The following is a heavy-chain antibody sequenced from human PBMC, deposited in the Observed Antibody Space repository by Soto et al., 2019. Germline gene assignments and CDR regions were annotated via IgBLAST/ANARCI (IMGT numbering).Heavy chain of an antibody. CDR3: ARADLSGAGTYTPCDAFDI. CDR2: VDYSGTT. V-gene: IGHV4-59*01. J-gene: IGHJ3*02. Sequence: SYTLSLICSFSGGPIRIYYCNWVLQTSGKGLEWIGYVDYSGTTYYNPSLKSRVTISVDASRNQLSLRLTSVTTEDTAMYYCARADLSGAGTYTPCDAFDIWGQGTMVT. D-gene: IGHD3-10*01. CDR1: GGPIRIYY.